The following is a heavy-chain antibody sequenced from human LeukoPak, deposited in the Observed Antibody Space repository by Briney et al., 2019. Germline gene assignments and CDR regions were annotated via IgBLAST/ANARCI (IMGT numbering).Heavy chain of an antibody. Sequence: SGTLSHTCGVSGGSIISTNYWTWVRQPPGKGLEWIGEVNLQGSTNYNPPLMGRVAISVDMSENHISLQLTSVTAADTAVYYCAREGGPYRPLDYSGQGTLVTVSS. J-gene: IGHJ4*02. CDR3: AREGGPYRPLDY. CDR1: GGSIISTNY. V-gene: IGHV4-4*02. CDR2: VNLQGST.